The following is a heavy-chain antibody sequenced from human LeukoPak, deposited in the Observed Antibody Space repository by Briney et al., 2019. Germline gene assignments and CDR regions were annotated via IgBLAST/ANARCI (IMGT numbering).Heavy chain of an antibody. CDR2: INPNSGGT. CDR1: GYTFTGYY. D-gene: IGHD3-10*01. CDR3: ARDGVGRGVIIMVDY. V-gene: IGHV1-2*02. Sequence: ASVKVSCKASGYTFTGYYMHWVRQAPGQGLEWMGWINPNSGGTNYAQKFQGRVTMTRDTSISTAYMELSRLRSDGTAVYYCARDGVGRGVIIMVDYWGQGTLVTVSS. J-gene: IGHJ4*02.